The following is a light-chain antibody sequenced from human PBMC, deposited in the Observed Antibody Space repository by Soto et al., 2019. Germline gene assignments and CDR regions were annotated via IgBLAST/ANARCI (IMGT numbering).Light chain of an antibody. CDR3: SSYTYSSTHV. J-gene: IGLJ1*01. Sequence: QSVLTQPASVSGSPGQSITISCTGTNSDVGRYNYVSWYQQHPDKAPKLMIFDVSDRPSGVSNRFSGSKSGNTASLTISGLQAEDEADYYCSSYTYSSTHVFGTGTKLTVL. CDR1: NSDVGRYNY. CDR2: DVS. V-gene: IGLV2-14*01.